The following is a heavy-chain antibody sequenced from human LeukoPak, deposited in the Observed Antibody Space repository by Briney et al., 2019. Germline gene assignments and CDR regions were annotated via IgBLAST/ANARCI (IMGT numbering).Heavy chain of an antibody. CDR3: SKGPSTGSGSSWFFDY. J-gene: IGHJ4*02. V-gene: IGHV3-23*01. CDR1: GFTFSSYA. D-gene: IGHD6-13*01. Sequence: GGSLRLSCAASGFTFSSYAMIWVREAPGKGRKGVSGISGWGGNTHYAHCVKGRFTISRDNSKNTLYLQINTLRAEDTAVYYCSKGPSTGSGSSWFFDYWGQGTLVTVSS. CDR2: ISGWGGNT.